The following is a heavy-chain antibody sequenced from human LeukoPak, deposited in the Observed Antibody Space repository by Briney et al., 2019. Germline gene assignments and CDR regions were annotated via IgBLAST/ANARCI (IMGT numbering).Heavy chain of an antibody. J-gene: IGHJ4*02. CDR1: GFTFSDYW. CDR3: AKDALDFWSSYYFDY. V-gene: IGHV3-74*01. D-gene: IGHD3-3*01. CDR2: INTDGSIT. Sequence: PGGSLRLSCAASGFTFSDYWIHWVRQAPGKGLVWVSRINTDGSITNYADSVKGRFSISRDNAKNTLYLQMNSLRAEDTAVYYCAKDALDFWSSYYFDYWGQGTLVTVSS.